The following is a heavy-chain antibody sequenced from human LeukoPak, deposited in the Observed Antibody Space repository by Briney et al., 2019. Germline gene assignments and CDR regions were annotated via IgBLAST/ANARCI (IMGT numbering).Heavy chain of an antibody. Sequence: KTSETLSLTCTVSGDSISSYYWSWIRQPPGKRLEWIGHIYYSGSTNYNPSLKSRVTISVDTSKNQFSLKLSSVTAADTAVYYCASRSSIWSGYQDTLYYFDSWGQGTLVTVSS. CDR3: ASRSSIWSGYQDTLYYFDS. CDR1: GDSISSYY. CDR2: IYYSGST. D-gene: IGHD3-3*01. J-gene: IGHJ4*02. V-gene: IGHV4-59*01.